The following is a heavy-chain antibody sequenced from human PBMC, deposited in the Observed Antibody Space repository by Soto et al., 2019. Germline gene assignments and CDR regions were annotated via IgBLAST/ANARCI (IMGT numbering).Heavy chain of an antibody. Sequence: PGGTLRLSCAASGLVFRKYAMHWVRQAPGKGLEWVAVISYDASNLYYVDSVKGRFNISRDNSKNTLYLRMNSLRAEDTAVYFCARNDYGTYYFDYWGQGTLVTVSS. J-gene: IGHJ4*02. CDR2: ISYDASNL. D-gene: IGHD4-17*01. V-gene: IGHV3-30*04. CDR3: ARNDYGTYYFDY. CDR1: GLVFRKYA.